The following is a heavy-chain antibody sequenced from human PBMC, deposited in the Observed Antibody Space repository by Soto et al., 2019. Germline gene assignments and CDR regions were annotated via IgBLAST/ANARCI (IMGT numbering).Heavy chain of an antibody. D-gene: IGHD3-10*01. CDR2: IYYSGST. J-gene: IGHJ6*02. V-gene: IGHV4-39*01. CDR1: GGSISSSSYY. Sequence: PSETLSLPCTVSGGSISSSSYYWGWIRQPPGKGLEWIGSIYYSGSTYYNPSLKSRVTISVDTSKNQFSLKLSSVTAADTAVYYCASLGVTMVRGVAPYGMDVWGQGPTVT. CDR3: ASLGVTMVRGVAPYGMDV.